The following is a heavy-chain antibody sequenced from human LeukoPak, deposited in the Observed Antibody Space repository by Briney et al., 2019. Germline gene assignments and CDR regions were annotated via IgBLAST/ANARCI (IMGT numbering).Heavy chain of an antibody. Sequence: GGSLRLSCAGSGFSVSSNYMSWVRQAPGEGLEWVSYISGGSDSIYYADSVKGRFTISRDNAKNSLYLQMNSLRDEDTAVYFCARNRPPVGAIDYWGQGTLVTVSS. J-gene: IGHJ4*02. CDR3: ARNRPPVGAIDY. D-gene: IGHD1-26*01. CDR2: ISGGSDSI. V-gene: IGHV3-48*02. CDR1: GFSVSSNY.